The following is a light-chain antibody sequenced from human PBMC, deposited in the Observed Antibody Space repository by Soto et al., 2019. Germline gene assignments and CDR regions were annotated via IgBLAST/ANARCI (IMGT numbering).Light chain of an antibody. CDR2: EVS. CDR1: SSDVGGYNY. J-gene: IGLJ1*01. V-gene: IGLV2-8*01. Sequence: QSALTQPPSASGTRGQSVTICCTATSSDVGGYNYVSWYQQHPGKAPKLMIYEVSTRPSGVPNRFSGAKSGNTASPTVSRLQAEDEADYSSSSYAGSNNYVFGTGTKVTVL. CDR3: SSYAGSNNYV.